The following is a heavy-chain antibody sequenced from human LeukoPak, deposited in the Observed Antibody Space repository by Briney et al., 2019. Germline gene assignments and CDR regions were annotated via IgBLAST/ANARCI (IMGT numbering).Heavy chain of an antibody. Sequence: GGSLRLSCAASGFTFSDYYMSWIRQAPGKGLEWVSYISSSGSTIYYADSVKGRFTISRDNAKNSLYLQMNSLRAEDTAVYYCARIAAPRDIYYDSSGYSEYWGQGTLVTVSS. CDR1: GFTFSDYY. J-gene: IGHJ4*02. CDR2: ISSSGSTI. D-gene: IGHD3-22*01. CDR3: ARIAAPRDIYYDSSGYSEY. V-gene: IGHV3-11*01.